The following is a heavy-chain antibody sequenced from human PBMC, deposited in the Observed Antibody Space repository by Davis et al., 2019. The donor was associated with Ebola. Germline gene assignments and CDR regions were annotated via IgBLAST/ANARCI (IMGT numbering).Heavy chain of an antibody. CDR3: ARTAEEPYSSGWYPPNFDY. CDR2: IYPGDSDT. CDR1: GYSFTSYW. D-gene: IGHD6-19*01. J-gene: IGHJ4*02. V-gene: IGHV5-51*01. Sequence: GESLKISCKGSGYSFTSYWIGWVRQMPGKGLEWMGIIYPGDSDTRYSPSFQGQVTISADKSISTAYLQWSSLKASDTAMYYCARTAEEPYSSGWYPPNFDYWGQGTLVTVSS.